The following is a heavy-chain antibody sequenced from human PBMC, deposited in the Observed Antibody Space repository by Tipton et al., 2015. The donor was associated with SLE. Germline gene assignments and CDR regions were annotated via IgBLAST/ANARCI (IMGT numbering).Heavy chain of an antibody. CDR3: ARAPRLGAFDI. CDR1: GGSISSYY. V-gene: IGHV4-59*08. D-gene: IGHD6-19*01. J-gene: IGHJ3*02. Sequence: TLSLTCTVSGGSISSYYWSWIRQPPGKGLEWIGYIYYSGSTNYNPSLKSRVTISVDTSKNQFSLKLSSVTATDTAVYYCARAPRLGAFDIRGQGTMVTVSS. CDR2: IYYSGST.